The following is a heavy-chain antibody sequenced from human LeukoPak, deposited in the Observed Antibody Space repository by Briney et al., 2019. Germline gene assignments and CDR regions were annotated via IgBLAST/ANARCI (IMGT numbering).Heavy chain of an antibody. Sequence: SETLSLTRTVSGGSISSYYWSWIRQPPGKGLERIGYSYNTGSTIYNPSLQSRVTISVDTSQNQFSLKLSSVTAADTAVYYCARHGGSWTFDYWGQGILVAVSS. CDR2: SYNTGST. J-gene: IGHJ4*02. D-gene: IGHD6-13*01. CDR3: ARHGGSWTFDY. CDR1: GGSISSYY. V-gene: IGHV4-59*08.